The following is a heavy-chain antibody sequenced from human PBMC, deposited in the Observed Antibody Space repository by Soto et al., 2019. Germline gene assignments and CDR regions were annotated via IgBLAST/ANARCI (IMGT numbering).Heavy chain of an antibody. Sequence: ASVKVSCKASGGTFSSYAISWVRQAPGQGLEWMGGIIPIFGTANYAQKFQGRVTITADESTSTAYMELSSLRSEDTAVYYCARYLPMVRGVIITSPYYYYGMDVWGQGTTVTVSS. D-gene: IGHD3-10*01. CDR1: GGTFSSYA. CDR3: ARYLPMVRGVIITSPYYYYGMDV. CDR2: IIPIFGTA. V-gene: IGHV1-69*13. J-gene: IGHJ6*02.